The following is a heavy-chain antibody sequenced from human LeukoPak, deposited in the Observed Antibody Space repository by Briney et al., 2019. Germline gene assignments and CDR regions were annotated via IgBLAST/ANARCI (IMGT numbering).Heavy chain of an antibody. V-gene: IGHV3-48*01. J-gene: IGHJ4*02. Sequence: GGSLRLSCAASGFTFGSYSMTWVRQAPGKGLEWVSYISSSSSTIYYADSVKGRFTISRDNAKNSLYLQMNSLRAEDTAVYYCARDRISRMGYCSSTSCFFYDYWGQGTLVTVSS. D-gene: IGHD2-2*01. CDR1: GFTFGSYS. CDR2: ISSSSSTI. CDR3: ARDRISRMGYCSSTSCFFYDY.